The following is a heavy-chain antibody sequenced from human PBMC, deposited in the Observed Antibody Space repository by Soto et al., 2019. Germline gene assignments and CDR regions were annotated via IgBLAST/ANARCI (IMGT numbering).Heavy chain of an antibody. CDR2: INHSGST. Sequence: SETLSLTCAVYGGSFSCYYWSWIRQPPGKGLEWIGEINHSGSTNYNPSLKSRVTISVDTSKNQFSLKLSSVTAADTAVYYCERGGTYYDSRRIRHDYWGQGTLVT. J-gene: IGHJ4*02. D-gene: IGHD3-22*01. CDR3: ERGGTYYDSRRIRHDY. CDR1: GGSFSCYY. V-gene: IGHV4-34*01.